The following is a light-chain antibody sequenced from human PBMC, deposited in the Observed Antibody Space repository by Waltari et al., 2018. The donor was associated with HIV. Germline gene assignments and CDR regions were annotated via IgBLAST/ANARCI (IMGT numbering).Light chain of an antibody. J-gene: IGLJ3*02. CDR1: CSHTGSHF. Sequence: QSVLTQPPSASGTPGQRVTISSSGGCSHTGSHFVYWFQQVAGTTPKLLIFRNNKRPSGVPDRFSGSKSGTSASLSISGLRPEDEADYYCATWDDSSSGSWVFGGGTKVTVL. CDR3: ATWDDSSSGSWV. CDR2: RNN. V-gene: IGLV1-47*01.